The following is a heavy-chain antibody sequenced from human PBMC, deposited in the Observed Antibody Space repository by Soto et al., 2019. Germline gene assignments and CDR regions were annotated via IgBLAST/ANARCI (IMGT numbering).Heavy chain of an antibody. J-gene: IGHJ6*03. V-gene: IGHV6-1*01. CDR2: TYYRSKWYN. D-gene: IGHD4-17*01. CDR3: ARDSHDYGDYGTLHYYYYMDV. Sequence: PSQTLSLTCAISGDSVSSNSAAWNWIRQSPSRGLEWLGRTYYRSKWYNDYAVSVKSRITINPDTSKNQFSLQLNSVTPEDTAVYYCARDSHDYGDYGTLHYYYYMDVWGKGTTVTVSS. CDR1: GDSVSSNSAA.